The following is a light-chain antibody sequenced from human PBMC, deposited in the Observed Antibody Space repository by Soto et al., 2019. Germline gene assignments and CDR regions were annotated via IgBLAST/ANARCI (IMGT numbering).Light chain of an antibody. CDR1: QSVNSY. V-gene: IGKV3-11*01. J-gene: IGKJ4*01. Sequence: EIVLTQSPATLSLSPGERATLSCRASQSVNSYLAWYQQKPGQAPRLLIYDASNRATGVPARFSGSGSGTEFTLTIISSVHEDVAVSYCQQRANWPALSFGGGTKVEIK. CDR3: QQRANWPALS. CDR2: DAS.